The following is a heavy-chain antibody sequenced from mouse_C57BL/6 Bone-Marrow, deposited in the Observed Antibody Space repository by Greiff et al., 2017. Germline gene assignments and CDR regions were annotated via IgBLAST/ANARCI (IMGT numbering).Heavy chain of an antibody. CDR3: ARGELRSYYYAMDD. CDR2: FSAGGSYT. J-gene: IGHJ4*01. CDR1: GFTFSSYA. D-gene: IGHD1-1*01. V-gene: IGHV5-4*03. Sequence: DVKLEESGGGLVKPGGSVKLSCAASGFTFSSYAMSWVRQTPEKRLEWVATFSAGGSYTNYKDKVKGRVSISRDNAKSTLYLQMSHLKSEDTAMYYCARGELRSYYYAMDDWGQGTSVTVSS.